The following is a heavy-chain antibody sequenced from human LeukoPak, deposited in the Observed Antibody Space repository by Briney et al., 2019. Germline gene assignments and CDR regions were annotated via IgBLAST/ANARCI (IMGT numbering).Heavy chain of an antibody. CDR1: GVTFSSYG. J-gene: IGHJ4*02. V-gene: IGHV3-30*03. CDR2: ISYDGSNN. CDR3: ATKPNSGWYPFDY. D-gene: IGHD6-19*01. Sequence: GGTLRLSCAASGVTFSSYGMGGGREAPGKGVEGGAVISYDGSNNYFADSVKRRFTISRDDSKNTLYLQMSSLRAEDTAVYYCATKPNSGWYPFDYWGQGTLVTVSS.